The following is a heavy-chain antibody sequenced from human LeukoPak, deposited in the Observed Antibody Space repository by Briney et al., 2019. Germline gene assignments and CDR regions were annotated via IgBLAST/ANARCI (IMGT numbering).Heavy chain of an antibody. Sequence: SETLSLTCAVYGGSFSCYYWSWMGQPPGKGLDWIGYIFYSGSTNYNPSLKSRVTISVDTSKTQYPLKLSPVTAAATAVYYCARVYYSNSYDYWYFDLWGRGTLVTVSS. CDR3: ARVYYSNSYDYWYFDL. D-gene: IGHD6-13*01. J-gene: IGHJ2*01. CDR2: IFYSGST. CDR1: GGSFSCYY. V-gene: IGHV4-59*01.